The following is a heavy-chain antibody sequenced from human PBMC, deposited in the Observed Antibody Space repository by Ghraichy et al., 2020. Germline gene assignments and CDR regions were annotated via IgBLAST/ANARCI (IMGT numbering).Heavy chain of an antibody. V-gene: IGHV3-23*01. CDR3: AKELAEQQLYYYYYMDV. Sequence: GGSLRLSCAASGFTFSSYAMSWVRQAPGKGLEWVSAISGSGGSTYYADSVKGRFTISRDNSKNTLYLQMNSLRAEDTAVYYCAKELAEQQLYYYYYMDVWGKGTTVTVSS. CDR2: ISGSGGST. D-gene: IGHD6-13*01. CDR1: GFTFSSYA. J-gene: IGHJ6*03.